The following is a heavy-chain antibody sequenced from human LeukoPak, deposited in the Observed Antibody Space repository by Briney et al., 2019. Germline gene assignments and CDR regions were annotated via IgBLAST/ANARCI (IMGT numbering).Heavy chain of an antibody. D-gene: IGHD6-13*01. Sequence: GGSLRLSCAASGFTFSSYWMSWVRQAPGKGLERVANIKQDGSEKYYVDSVKGRFTVSRDNAKNSLYLQMNSLRVGDTAMYYCAKVAASGISPTDYWGQGTLVTVSS. CDR3: AKVAASGISPTDY. CDR2: IKQDGSEK. J-gene: IGHJ4*02. V-gene: IGHV3-7*01. CDR1: GFTFSSYW.